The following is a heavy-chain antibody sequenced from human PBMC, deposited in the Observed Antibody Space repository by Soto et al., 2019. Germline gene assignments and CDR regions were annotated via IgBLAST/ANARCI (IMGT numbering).Heavy chain of an antibody. J-gene: IGHJ6*03. CDR3: TAARFGELTPDYYYYYYMDV. CDR1: GFTFSNAW. Sequence: PGGSLRLSCAASGFTFSNAWMSWVRQAPGKGLEWVGRIKSKTDGGTTDYAAPVKGRFTISRDDSKNTLYLQMNSLKTEDTAVYYCTAARFGELTPDYYYYYYMDVWGKGTTVTVSS. D-gene: IGHD3-10*01. CDR2: IKSKTDGGTT. V-gene: IGHV3-15*01.